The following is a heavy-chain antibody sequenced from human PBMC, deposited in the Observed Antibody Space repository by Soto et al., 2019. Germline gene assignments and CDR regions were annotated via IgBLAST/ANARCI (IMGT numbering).Heavy chain of an antibody. CDR2: INHNGNS. CDR3: ARANLLTGYYVVFFDV. CDR1: GGSFSAYY. J-gene: IGHJ2*01. V-gene: IGHV4-34*01. Sequence: SETLSLTCAASGGSFSAYYWSWIRQPPGRGLEWIGEINHNGNSNYNPALESRVTISVDTSKNQFSLKLISVTAADTAVYYCARANLLTGYYVVFFDVWGRGTLVTVSS. D-gene: IGHD3-9*01.